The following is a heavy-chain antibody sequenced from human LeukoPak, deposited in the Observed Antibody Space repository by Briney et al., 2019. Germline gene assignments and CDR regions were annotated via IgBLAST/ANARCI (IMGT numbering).Heavy chain of an antibody. CDR1: GDSVSGFY. CDR3: VLAPNSNWFDF. CDR2: IHYSGNS. J-gene: IGHJ5*01. Sequence: PSETLSLTCSVSGDSVSGFYWNLIRQSPGTGLEWIGNIHYSGNSNYNPSLKSRVTMSIDTSRNQFFLKLNSVTAADTAVYYCVLAPNSNWFDFWGQGTQVTVSS. D-gene: IGHD2-8*01. V-gene: IGHV4-59*08.